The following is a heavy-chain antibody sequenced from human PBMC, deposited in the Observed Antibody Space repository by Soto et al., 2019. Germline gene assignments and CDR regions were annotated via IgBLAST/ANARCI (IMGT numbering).Heavy chain of an antibody. CDR1: GSSISSRSYY. D-gene: IGHD4-17*01. CDR3: GVYYGDYGQFDH. V-gene: IGHV4-39*01. J-gene: IGHJ4*02. Sequence: ASETLSLTCTVSGSSISSRSYYWGWIRQPPGKGLEWIGSIYYSGSTYYNPSLKSRVTISVDTSKNQFSLKLSSVTAADTAVYYCGVYYGDYGQFDHWGQGTLVTVS. CDR2: IYYSGST.